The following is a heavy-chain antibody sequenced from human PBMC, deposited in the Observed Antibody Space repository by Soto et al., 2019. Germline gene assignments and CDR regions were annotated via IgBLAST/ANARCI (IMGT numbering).Heavy chain of an antibody. V-gene: IGHV4-59*01. D-gene: IGHD3-10*01. CDR1: GGSISSYY. J-gene: IGHJ3*02. CDR2: IYYSGST. CDR3: AATGGDAFDI. Sequence: SETLSLTCTVAGGSISSYYWSWIRQPPGKGLEWIGYIYYSGSTNYNPSLKSRVTISVDTSKNQFSLKLSSVTAADTAVYYCAATGGDAFDIWGQGTMVTVSS.